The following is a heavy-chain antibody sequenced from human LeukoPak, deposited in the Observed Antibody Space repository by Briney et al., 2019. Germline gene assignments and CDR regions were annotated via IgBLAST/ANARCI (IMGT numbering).Heavy chain of an antibody. J-gene: IGHJ4*02. CDR3: ARAWNSSGWDYFDY. CDR2: INPNSGGT. CDR1: GYTFTDYY. V-gene: IGHV1-2*02. Sequence: ASVKVSCKASGYTFTDYYMHWVRQAPGQGLEWMGWINPNSGGTNYAQRFQGRVTMTRDTSISTAYMELSRLRSDDTAVYYCARAWNSSGWDYFDYWGQGTLVTVSS. D-gene: IGHD6-19*01.